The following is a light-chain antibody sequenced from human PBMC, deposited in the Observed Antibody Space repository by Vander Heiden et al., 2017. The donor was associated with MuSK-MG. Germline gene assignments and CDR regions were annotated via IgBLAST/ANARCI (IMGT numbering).Light chain of an antibody. CDR2: EVK. CDR1: HNDVGGYDY. J-gene: IGLJ3*02. V-gene: IGLV2-8*01. CDR3: SPDGSDNKWM. Sequence: SVLTQPPSTSGPPGHAVTISCTGSHNDVGGYDYVCWDQHQPGQAHNRIVYEVKRRAAGVADGFSGYKSGDTASLTVSGLQAEDEADYYCSPDGSDNKWMFGGGTKVTVL.